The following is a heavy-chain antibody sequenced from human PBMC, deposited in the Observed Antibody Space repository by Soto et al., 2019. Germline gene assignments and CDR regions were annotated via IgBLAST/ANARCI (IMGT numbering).Heavy chain of an antibody. D-gene: IGHD3-9*01. CDR1: GGSFIGYY. Sequence: PSETLSLTCAVYGGSFIGYYWSWIRQPPGKGLEWIGEINHSGSTNYNPSLKSRVTISVDTSKNQFSLKLSSVTAADTAVYYCARGLNLTGNWFDPWGQGTLVTVSS. CDR3: ARGLNLTGNWFDP. J-gene: IGHJ5*02. V-gene: IGHV4-34*01. CDR2: INHSGST.